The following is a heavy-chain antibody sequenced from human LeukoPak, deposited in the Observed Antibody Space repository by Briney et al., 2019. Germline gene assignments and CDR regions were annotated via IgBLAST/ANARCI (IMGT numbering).Heavy chain of an antibody. CDR1: GFTFSSYE. CDR3: ARDGRVAAAGTGAFDI. Sequence: GGSLRLSCAASGFTFSSYEMNWVRQAPGKGLEWVAFIRYDGSNKYYADSVKGRFTISRDNSKNTLYLQMNSLRAEDTAVYYCARDGRVAAAGTGAFDIWGQGTMVTVSS. J-gene: IGHJ3*02. CDR2: IRYDGSNK. D-gene: IGHD6-13*01. V-gene: IGHV3-30*02.